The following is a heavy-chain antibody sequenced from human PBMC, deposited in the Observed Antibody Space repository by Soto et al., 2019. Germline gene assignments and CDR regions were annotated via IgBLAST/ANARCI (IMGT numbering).Heavy chain of an antibody. D-gene: IGHD3-10*01. CDR1: GGSFSGYY. CDR2: INHSGST. Sequence: SETLSLTCAVYGGSFSGYYWSWIRQPPGKGLEWIGEINHSGSTNYNPSLKSRVTISVDTSKNQFSLKLSSVTAADTAVYYCARGYPYYPYYYYGMDVWGQGTTVTAP. CDR3: ARGYPYYPYYYYGMDV. J-gene: IGHJ6*02. V-gene: IGHV4-34*01.